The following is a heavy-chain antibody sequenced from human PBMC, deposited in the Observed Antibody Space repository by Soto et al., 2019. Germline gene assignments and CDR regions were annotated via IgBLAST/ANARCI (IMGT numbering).Heavy chain of an antibody. CDR2: IYCSGST. CDR3: ARSTLGARGYYFDY. CDR1: GGSISSGGYS. V-gene: IGHV4-31*03. Sequence: QVQLQESGPGLVKPSQTLSLTCTVSGGSISSGGYSWSWIRQPPGKGLEWIGYIYCSGSTYYNPSLKSRVTISVDTSKNQFSLKLSSVTAADTAVYYCARSTLGARGYYFDYWGQGTLVTVSS. J-gene: IGHJ4*02. D-gene: IGHD1-26*01.